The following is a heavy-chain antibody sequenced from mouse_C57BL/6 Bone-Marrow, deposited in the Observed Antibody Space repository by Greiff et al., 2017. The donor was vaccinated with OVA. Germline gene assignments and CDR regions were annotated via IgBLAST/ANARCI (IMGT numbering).Heavy chain of an antibody. CDR1: GYTFTDYY. CDR3: AKPSTVVATD. J-gene: IGHJ3*01. Sequence: VQLQQSGPELVKPGASVKISCKASGYTFTDYYMNWVKQSHGKCLEWIGDINPNNGGTSYNQKFKGKATLTVDKSSSTAYMELRSLTSEDSAVYYCAKPSTVVATDWGKGTLVTVSA. CDR2: INPNNGGT. V-gene: IGHV1-26*01. D-gene: IGHD1-1*01.